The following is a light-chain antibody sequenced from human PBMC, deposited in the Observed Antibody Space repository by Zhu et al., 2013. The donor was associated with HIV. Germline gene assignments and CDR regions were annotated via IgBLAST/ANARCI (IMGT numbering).Light chain of an antibody. CDR2: DAS. J-gene: IGKJ1*01. V-gene: IGKV3-11*01. CDR1: QSVANS. CDR3: QHXTVAFRTT. Sequence: EIVLTQSPVTLSLSPGERATLSCRASQSVANSLAWYQQKPGQAPRLLIYDASNEGHWHPSQVQWQWVWDRLHSHHQQPGARRFYNLLCQHXTVAFRTTFG.